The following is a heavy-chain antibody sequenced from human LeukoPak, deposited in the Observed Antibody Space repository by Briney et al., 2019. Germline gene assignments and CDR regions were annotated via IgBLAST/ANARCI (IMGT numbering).Heavy chain of an antibody. Sequence: GESLKISCKSSGYRFTSHWIGWVLQMPGKGLEWMAIIDPGDSGTSYSPSFEGQVTISADKSLSTAYLQWRSLKASDTAMYYCARRTKAVAGFAFDNWGQGTLVTVSS. CDR1: GYRFTSHW. CDR2: IDPGDSGT. V-gene: IGHV5-51*01. CDR3: ARRTKAVAGFAFDN. D-gene: IGHD6-19*01. J-gene: IGHJ4*02.